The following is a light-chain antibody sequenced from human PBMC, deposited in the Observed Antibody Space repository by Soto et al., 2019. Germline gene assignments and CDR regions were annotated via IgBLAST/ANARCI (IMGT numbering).Light chain of an antibody. CDR2: DVG. CDR1: SSDVGGYNY. Sequence: QSVLTQPRSVSGSPGQSVTISCTGTSSDVGGYNYVSWYQQHPGEAPKLMIYDVGKRPSGVPDRFSGSMSGNTASLTISGLQAEDEAEYYCCSYAGSYSGVFGGGTKVTVL. V-gene: IGLV2-11*01. J-gene: IGLJ3*02. CDR3: CSYAGSYSGV.